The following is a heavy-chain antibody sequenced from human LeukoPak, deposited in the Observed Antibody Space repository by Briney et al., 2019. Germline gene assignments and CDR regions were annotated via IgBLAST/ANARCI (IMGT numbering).Heavy chain of an antibody. J-gene: IGHJ1*01. D-gene: IGHD2-21*01. CDR2: IYNSVST. CDR1: GGSISSHY. V-gene: IGHV4-59*11. Sequence: SETLSLTCTVSGGSISSHYWNWIRQPPGKGLEWIGYIYNSVSTNYNPSLKSRVTISVDTSKNQFSLKLSSVTAADTAVYYCARDFYDCGVQWGQGTLVTVSS. CDR3: ARDFYDCGVQ.